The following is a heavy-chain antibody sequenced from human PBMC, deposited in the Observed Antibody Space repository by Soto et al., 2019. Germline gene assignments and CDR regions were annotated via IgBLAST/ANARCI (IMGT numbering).Heavy chain of an antibody. J-gene: IGHJ6*02. D-gene: IGHD3-3*01. CDR3: TRGGPRDDFWSAYYYYYGMDV. Sequence: GGSLRLSCTASGFTFGDYAMSWFRQAPGKGLEWVGFIRSKAYGWTTEYAASVKGRFTILRDDSKSIAYLQMNSLKTEDTAVYYCTRGGPRDDFWSAYYYYYGMDVWGQGTTVTVSS. V-gene: IGHV3-49*03. CDR2: IRSKAYGWTT. CDR1: GFTFGDYA.